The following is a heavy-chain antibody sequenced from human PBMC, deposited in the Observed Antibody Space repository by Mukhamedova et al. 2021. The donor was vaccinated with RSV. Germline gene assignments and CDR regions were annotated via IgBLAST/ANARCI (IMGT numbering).Heavy chain of an antibody. J-gene: IGHJ4*02. V-gene: IGHV1-2*02. CDR3: ARVPYGYNIPYFDY. CDR2: INSNSGGT. D-gene: IGHD5-24*01. Sequence: GQGPEWMGWINSNSGGTKYAQKFQGRVTMTRDTSISTAYLELTSLTSDDTAVYYCARVPYGYNIPYFDYWGQGTLVTVSS.